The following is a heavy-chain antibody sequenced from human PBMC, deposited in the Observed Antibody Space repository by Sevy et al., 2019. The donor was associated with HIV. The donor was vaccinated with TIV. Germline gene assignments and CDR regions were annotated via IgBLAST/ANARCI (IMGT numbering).Heavy chain of an antibody. D-gene: IGHD6-13*01. CDR1: GFTFSIYG. J-gene: IGHJ4*02. Sequence: GGSLRLSCAASGFTFSIYGMHWVRQVPGKGLEWVSVIWYDGSNKDYADSVKGRFTISRDNSKNTLYLQMNSLRVEDTAGYYCARGSDVYSDGWFDGPFDFWGQRSLVTVSS. V-gene: IGHV3-33*01. CDR2: IWYDGSNK. CDR3: ARGSDVYSDGWFDGPFDF.